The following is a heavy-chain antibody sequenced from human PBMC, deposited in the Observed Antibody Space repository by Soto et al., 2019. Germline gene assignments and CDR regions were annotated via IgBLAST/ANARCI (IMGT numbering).Heavy chain of an antibody. J-gene: IGHJ4*02. CDR3: AREVTTAIPDF. CDR2: IYRGGST. V-gene: IGHV3-66*01. Sequence: EVQLVESGGGLVQPGGSLRLCCAASGFTVSSNYMSWVRQAPGKGLEWVSVIYRGGSTYYADSVKGRFTISRDNSKNTLYLQMTSLRAEDTAVYYCAREVTTAIPDFWGQGTLVTVSS. CDR1: GFTVSSNY. D-gene: IGHD3-22*01.